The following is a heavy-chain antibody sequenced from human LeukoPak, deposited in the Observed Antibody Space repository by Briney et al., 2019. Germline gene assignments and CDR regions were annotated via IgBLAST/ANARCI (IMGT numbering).Heavy chain of an antibody. D-gene: IGHD6-13*01. CDR2: IYYSGST. J-gene: IGHJ6*03. CDR1: GGSISSSSYY. CDR3: ARHFQQQLNYYYYYMDV. Sequence: SETLSLTCTVSGGSISSSSYYWGWIRQPPGKGLEWFGSIYYSGSTYYNPSLKSRVTISVDTSKNQFSLKLSSVTAADTAVYYCARHFQQQLNYYYYYMDVWGKGTAVTVSS. V-gene: IGHV4-39*01.